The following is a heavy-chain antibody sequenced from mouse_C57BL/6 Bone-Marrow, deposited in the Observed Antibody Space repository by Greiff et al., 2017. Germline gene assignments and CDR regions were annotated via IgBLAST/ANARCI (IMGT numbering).Heavy chain of an antibody. J-gene: IGHJ2*01. CDR1: GFNIKDDY. Sequence: VQLQQSGAELVRPGASVKLSCTASGFNIKDDYMHWVKQRPEQGLEWIGWIDPENGDTEYASKFQGKATITADTSSNTAYLQLSSLTSEATAVYYCATAVFLLLRVYFGYWGQGTTLTVSS. CDR2: IDPENGDT. V-gene: IGHV14-4*01. CDR3: ATAVFLLLRVYFGY. D-gene: IGHD1-1*01.